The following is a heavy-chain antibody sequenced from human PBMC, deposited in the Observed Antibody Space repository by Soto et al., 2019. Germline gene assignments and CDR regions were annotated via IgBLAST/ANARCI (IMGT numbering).Heavy chain of an antibody. Sequence: GASVKVSCKASGYTFTSYYMHWVRQAPGQGLEWMGIINPSGGSTSYAQKFQGRVTTTRDTSTSTVYMELSSLRSEDTAVYYCARELPPYYYDSSGNNWFDPWGQGTLVTVSS. V-gene: IGHV1-46*01. CDR3: ARELPPYYYDSSGNNWFDP. J-gene: IGHJ5*02. CDR2: INPSGGST. D-gene: IGHD3-22*01. CDR1: GYTFTSYY.